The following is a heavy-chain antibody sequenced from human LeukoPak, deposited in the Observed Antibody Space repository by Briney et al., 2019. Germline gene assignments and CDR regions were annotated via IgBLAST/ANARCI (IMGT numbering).Heavy chain of an antibody. Sequence: PGRSLRLSCAASGFTFSSYGMHWVRQAPGKGLEWVAVISYDGSNKYYADSVKGRFTISRDNSKNTLYLQMNSLRAEDTAVYYCARDGEDYGTLSYWGQGTLVTVSS. CDR2: ISYDGSNK. CDR1: GFTFSSYG. J-gene: IGHJ4*02. CDR3: ARDGEDYGTLSY. V-gene: IGHV3-30*19. D-gene: IGHD3-16*01.